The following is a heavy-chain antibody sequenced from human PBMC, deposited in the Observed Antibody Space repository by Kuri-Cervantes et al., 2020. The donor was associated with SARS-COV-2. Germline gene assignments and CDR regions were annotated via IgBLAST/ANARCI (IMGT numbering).Heavy chain of an antibody. CDR3: ARGLKSYYDSSGTKSLQH. V-gene: IGHV7-4-1*02. CDR1: GYTFTSYP. Sequence: ASVKVSCKASGYTFTSYPTHWVRQAPGQGLEWMGWINTNTGNPTYAQGFTGRFVFSLDTSVSTAYLQISSLKAEDTAVYYCARGLKSYYDSSGTKSLQHWGQGTLVTVSS. J-gene: IGHJ1*01. CDR2: INTNTGNP. D-gene: IGHD3-22*01.